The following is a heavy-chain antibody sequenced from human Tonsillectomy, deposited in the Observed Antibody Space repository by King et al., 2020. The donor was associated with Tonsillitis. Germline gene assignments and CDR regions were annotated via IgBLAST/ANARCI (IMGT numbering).Heavy chain of an antibody. D-gene: IGHD3-22*01. CDR1: GFTFSSYS. CDR3: ARDGTDTSCYYLPLDY. CDR2: ISNSSTTI. Sequence: VQLVQSGGGLVQPGGSLRLSCAASGFTFSSYSMNWVRQAPGKGLEWVSYISNSSTTIYYADSVKGRFTISRDNAKNSLYLQMNSLRDEDTAVYYCARDGTDTSCYYLPLDYWGQGTLVTVSS. V-gene: IGHV3-48*02. J-gene: IGHJ4*02.